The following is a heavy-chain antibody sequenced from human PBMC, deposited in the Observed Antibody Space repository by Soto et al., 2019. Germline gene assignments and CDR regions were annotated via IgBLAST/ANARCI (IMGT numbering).Heavy chain of an antibody. D-gene: IGHD2-2*02. CDR2: ISSSSSYI. Sequence: GGSLRLSCAASGFTFSSYSMNWVRQAPGKGLEWVSSISSSSSYIYYADSVKGRFTISRDNAKNSLYLQMNSLRAEDTAVYYCASFETPLVPAAIGNAFDIWGQGTMVTVSS. CDR1: GFTFSSYS. V-gene: IGHV3-21*01. J-gene: IGHJ3*02. CDR3: ASFETPLVPAAIGNAFDI.